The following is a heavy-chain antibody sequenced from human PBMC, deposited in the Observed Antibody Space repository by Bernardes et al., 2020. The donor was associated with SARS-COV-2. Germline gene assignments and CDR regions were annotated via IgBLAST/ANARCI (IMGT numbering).Heavy chain of an antibody. V-gene: IGHV3-74*01. CDR2: INSDGSST. Sequence: GGSLRLSCAASGFTFSSYWMHWVRQAPGKGLVWVSRINSDGSSTIYADSVKGRFTISRDNAKNTLYLQMNSLRAEDTAVYYCAREMPYRGVGATDYWGQGTLGTVSS. J-gene: IGHJ4*02. CDR3: AREMPYRGVGATDY. CDR1: GFTFSSYW. D-gene: IGHD1-26*01.